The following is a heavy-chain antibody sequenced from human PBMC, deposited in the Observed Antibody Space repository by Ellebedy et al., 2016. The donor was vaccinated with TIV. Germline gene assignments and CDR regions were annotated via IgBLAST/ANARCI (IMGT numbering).Heavy chain of an antibody. D-gene: IGHD1-26*01. V-gene: IGHV3-72*01. CDR2: TRNKARSYTT. CDR1: GFTLSDHY. J-gene: IGHJ4*02. CDR3: ARGVEGAISDY. Sequence: GESLKISCAASGFTLSDHYMDWVRQAPGKGLEWVGRTRNKARSYTTVYAASVKGRFTISRDDSKNSLYLQMNSLKTEDTAVYYCARGVEGAISDYWGQGTLVTVS.